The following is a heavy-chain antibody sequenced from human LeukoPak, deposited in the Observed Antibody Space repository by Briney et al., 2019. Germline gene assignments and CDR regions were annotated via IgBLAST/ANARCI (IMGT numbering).Heavy chain of an antibody. J-gene: IGHJ4*02. CDR2: IYYSGST. Sequence: PSETLSLTCTVSGGSISSYYWSWIRQPPGKGLEWIGYIYYSGSTNHNPSLKSRVSISMDTSNNQFSLRVTSVTAADTGVYYCASEGLALAGNFYYWGQGAPVTVSS. CDR1: GGSISSYY. D-gene: IGHD6-19*01. V-gene: IGHV4-59*08. CDR3: ASEGLALAGNFYY.